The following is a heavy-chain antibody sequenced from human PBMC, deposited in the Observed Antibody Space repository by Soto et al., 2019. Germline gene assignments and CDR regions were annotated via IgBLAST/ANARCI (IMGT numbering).Heavy chain of an antibody. D-gene: IGHD4-17*01. J-gene: IGHJ4*02. V-gene: IGHV1-69*08. CDR2: IIAVLGIT. Sequence: QVHLVQSGAEVRKPGSSVKVSCKASAGTSSTYTISWVRQAPGQGLEWMGRIIAVLGITNYAQSFQGRVTITADKTTRTAYMELSSLRSEDTAVYYCAREEGTVTYDYWGQGTLVTVSS. CDR1: AGTSSTYT. CDR3: AREEGTVTYDY.